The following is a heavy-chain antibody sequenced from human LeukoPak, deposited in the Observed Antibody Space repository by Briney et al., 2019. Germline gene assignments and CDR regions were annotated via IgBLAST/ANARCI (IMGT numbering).Heavy chain of an antibody. CDR3: ARLFEWELADF. CDR1: GYSFTNYW. Sequence: GESLKISCQASGYSFTNYWIGWVRQMPGKGLEWMGIIYPGDSDTRCSPSFQGQVTISADKSISTAYLQWSSLKASDTAMYYCARLFEWELADFWGQGTLVTVSS. CDR2: IYPGDSDT. V-gene: IGHV5-51*01. D-gene: IGHD1-26*01. J-gene: IGHJ4*02.